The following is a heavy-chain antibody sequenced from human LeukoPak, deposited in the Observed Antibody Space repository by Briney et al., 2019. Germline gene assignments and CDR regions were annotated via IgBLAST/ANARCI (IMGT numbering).Heavy chain of an antibody. Sequence: GGSLRLSCATSGFTFSSYAMSWVRQAPGKGLEWVSGIGASGGSTYYADSVKGRFTISRDNSKNTLYLQMNSLRTEDTAVYYCAKDARRSSGWWFFDHWGQGTLVTVSS. V-gene: IGHV3-23*01. J-gene: IGHJ4*02. CDR2: IGASGGST. CDR3: AKDARRSSGWWFFDH. CDR1: GFTFSSYA. D-gene: IGHD6-19*01.